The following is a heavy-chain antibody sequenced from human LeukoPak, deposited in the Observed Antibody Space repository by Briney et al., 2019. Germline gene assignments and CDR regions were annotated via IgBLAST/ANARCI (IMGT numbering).Heavy chain of an antibody. CDR3: ARFTTVTTYGGFDY. CDR2: TYYSGST. J-gene: IGHJ4*02. D-gene: IGHD4-17*01. V-gene: IGHV4-59*11. Sequence: SETLSLTCAVSGGSISSHYWSWIRQPPGKGLEWIGYTYYSGSTNYNPSLKSRVTISVDTSKNQFSLKLSSVTAADTAVYYCARFTTVTTYGGFDYWGQGTLVTVSS. CDR1: GGSISSHY.